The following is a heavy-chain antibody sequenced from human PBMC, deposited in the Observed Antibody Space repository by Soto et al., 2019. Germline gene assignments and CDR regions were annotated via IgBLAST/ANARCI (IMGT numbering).Heavy chain of an antibody. V-gene: IGHV6-1*01. CDR1: GDSVSSNSVV. J-gene: IGHJ4*02. Sequence: PSQTLSLTCAIPGDSVSSNSVVWNCIRQSPSRGLEWLGRTYYRSKWYYEYAESVKSRIAINPDTSKNQFSLQLNSVTPEDTAVYYCARGAFIVSPSTGFDYWGQGTPVTVSS. D-gene: IGHD3-16*02. CDR2: TYYRSKWYY. CDR3: ARGAFIVSPSTGFDY.